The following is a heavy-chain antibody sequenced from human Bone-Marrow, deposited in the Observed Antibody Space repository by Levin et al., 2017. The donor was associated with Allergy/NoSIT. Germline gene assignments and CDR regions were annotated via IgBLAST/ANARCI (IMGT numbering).Heavy chain of an antibody. CDR2: ITSSGDGT. CDR1: GFTFRHYT. V-gene: IGHV3-48*02. Sequence: GESLKISCTASGFTFRHYTMNWVRQAPGKGLEWVSCITSSGDGTYYADSVKGRFTISRDNAKNSLYLQLNRLRDEDTAMYYCARDPARGYYDSSGYSGDHWGQGTLVTVSS. D-gene: IGHD3-22*01. J-gene: IGHJ4*02. CDR3: ARDPARGYYDSSGYSGDH.